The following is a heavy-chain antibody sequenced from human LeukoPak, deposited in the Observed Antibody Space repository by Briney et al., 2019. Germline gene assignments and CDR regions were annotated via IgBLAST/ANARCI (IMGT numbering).Heavy chain of an antibody. D-gene: IGHD3-10*01. J-gene: IGHJ5*02. CDR3: AKESMVRGVIGRFDP. Sequence: GGSLRLSCAASGFTFSRFTMNWVRQAPGKGLEWVSSITSSSSYIYYADSVKGRFTISRDNSKNTPYLQMNSLRAEDTAVYYCAKESMVRGVIGRFDPWGQGTLVTVSS. CDR1: GFTFSRFT. V-gene: IGHV3-21*04. CDR2: ITSSSSYI.